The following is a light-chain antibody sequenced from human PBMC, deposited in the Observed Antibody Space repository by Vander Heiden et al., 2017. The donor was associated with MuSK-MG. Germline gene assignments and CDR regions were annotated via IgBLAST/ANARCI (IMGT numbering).Light chain of an antibody. J-gene: IGKJ2*01. Sequence: DIVMTQSPPSLPVTPGEQASISCRSSDSLLPSTGYKYLDWYVQKPGKSPQLLIFLASNRASGVPDRFSGSGSGTDFTLKISSVETEDAGVYFCMQSLQTPYLFGQGTKLEIK. V-gene: IGKV2-28*01. CDR2: LAS. CDR3: MQSLQTPYL. CDR1: DSLLPSTGYKY.